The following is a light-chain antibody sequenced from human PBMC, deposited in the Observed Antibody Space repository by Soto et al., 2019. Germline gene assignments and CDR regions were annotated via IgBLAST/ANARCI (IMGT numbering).Light chain of an antibody. J-gene: IGKJ2*01. Sequence: DIQMTQSPATLSASVGDRVTITCRASQNINKYLNWYQQRSGRAPRLLIHTASSLHSGVPPRFSGSGSGSDFTLTISTLQPEDLATYFCQQSFSTPYTFGQGTKVDIK. CDR1: QNINKY. V-gene: IGKV1-39*01. CDR3: QQSFSTPYT. CDR2: TAS.